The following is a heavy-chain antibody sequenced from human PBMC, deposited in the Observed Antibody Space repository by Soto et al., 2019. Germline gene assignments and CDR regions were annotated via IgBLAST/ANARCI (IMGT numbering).Heavy chain of an antibody. CDR2: INTYNGYT. D-gene: IGHD4-4*01. CDR3: ARDLTKGLDV. CDR1: GYTFTSCG. V-gene: IGHV1-18*01. J-gene: IGHJ6*02. Sequence: QVHLVQSGAEVKKPGASVKVSCKASGYTFTSCGISWVRQAPGQGLEWMGLINTYNGYTNYPQNFQGRVTMTTDTSTGTVYMELRSLTSDDTAVYYCARDLTKGLDVWGHGTKVTVSS.